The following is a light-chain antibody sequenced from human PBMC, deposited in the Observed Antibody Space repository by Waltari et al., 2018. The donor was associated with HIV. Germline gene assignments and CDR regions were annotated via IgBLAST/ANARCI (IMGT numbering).Light chain of an antibody. V-gene: IGKV2-28*01. CDR1: QSLLHSNGYNY. Sequence: EIVMTQSPLSLPVTPGEPASISCRSSQSLLHSNGYNYLDWFLQKPGQSPQLLIYLGSNRASGVPDRFSGSGSGTDFTLKISRVEAEDVGFYYCMQTLQTPLTFGGGTKVEIK. J-gene: IGKJ4*01. CDR2: LGS. CDR3: MQTLQTPLT.